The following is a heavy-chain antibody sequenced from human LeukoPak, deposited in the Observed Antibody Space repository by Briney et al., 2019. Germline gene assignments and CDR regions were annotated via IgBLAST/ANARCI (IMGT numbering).Heavy chain of an antibody. Sequence: PSETLSLTCTLSGVSISSYYWSWMRQPPGKGLECIGYIYYTGSTYYNPSLTSRVTISVDTSRDQFYLRLSAVTAADTAVYYCARHGSRAVGGYFDSWGQGTLVTVSS. V-gene: IGHV4-59*08. CDR2: IYYTGST. D-gene: IGHD6-19*01. J-gene: IGHJ4*02. CDR3: ARHGSRAVGGYFDS. CDR1: GVSISSYY.